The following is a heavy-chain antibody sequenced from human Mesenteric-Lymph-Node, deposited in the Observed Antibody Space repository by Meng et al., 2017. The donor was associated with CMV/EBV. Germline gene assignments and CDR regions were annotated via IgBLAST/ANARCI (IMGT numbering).Heavy chain of an antibody. CDR3: AGGDSSSWYGDFYYYYYGMDV. CDR2: ISSSGSTI. Sequence: GESLKISCAASGFTFSSYSMNWVRQAPGKGLEWVSYISSSGSTIYYADSVKGRFTISRDSAKNSLYLQMNSLRAEDTAVYYCAGGDSSSWYGDFYYYYYGMDVWGQGTTVTVSS. CDR1: GFTFSSYS. J-gene: IGHJ6*02. V-gene: IGHV3-48*04. D-gene: IGHD6-13*01.